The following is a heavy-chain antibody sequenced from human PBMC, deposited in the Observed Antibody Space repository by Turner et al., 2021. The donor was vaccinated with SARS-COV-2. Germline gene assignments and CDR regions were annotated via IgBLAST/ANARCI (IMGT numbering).Heavy chain of an antibody. Sequence: EVQLVESGGGLVQPGGSLRLSCAASGFTFSSYDMHWVRQATGKGLEWVSAIGTAGDTYYPGSVKGRFTISRENAKNSLYLQMKSLRAGDTAVYYCARATDYYDSSGYYHTGAFDIWGQGTMVTVSS. V-gene: IGHV3-13*04. CDR3: ARATDYYDSSGYYHTGAFDI. D-gene: IGHD3-22*01. J-gene: IGHJ3*02. CDR1: GFTFSSYD. CDR2: IGTAGDT.